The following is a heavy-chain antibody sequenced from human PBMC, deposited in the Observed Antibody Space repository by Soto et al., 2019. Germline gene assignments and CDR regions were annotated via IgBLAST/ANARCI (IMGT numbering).Heavy chain of an antibody. CDR1: GYTFTGYY. CDR2: INPNSGGT. V-gene: IGHV1-2*04. Sequence: XSVKVSCKASGYTFTGYYMHWVRQAPGQGLEWMGWINPNSGGTNYAQKFQGWVTMTRDTSISTAYMELSRLRSDDTAVYYCARDSRYSYGNTWFDPWGQGNLVTVSS. J-gene: IGHJ5*02. D-gene: IGHD5-18*01. CDR3: ARDSRYSYGNTWFDP.